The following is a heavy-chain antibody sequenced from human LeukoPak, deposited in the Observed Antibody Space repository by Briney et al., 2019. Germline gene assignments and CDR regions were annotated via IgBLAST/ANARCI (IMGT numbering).Heavy chain of an antibody. CDR3: ASWIGSYDH. V-gene: IGHV3-7*01. J-gene: IGHJ5*02. CDR2: INQGGSER. D-gene: IGHD2-15*01. CDR1: GLTFSGYW. Sequence: PGGSLRLSCAASGLTFSGYWMSWVRQAPGKGLEWVANINQGGSERYYVGSVRGRFTISRDNAKKSLYLQMSSLRVEDTAVYYCASWIGSYDHWGQGTLVTVSS.